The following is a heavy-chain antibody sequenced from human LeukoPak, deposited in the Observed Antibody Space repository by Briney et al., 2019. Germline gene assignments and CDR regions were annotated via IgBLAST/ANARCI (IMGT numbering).Heavy chain of an antibody. V-gene: IGHV1-18*01. J-gene: IGHJ4*02. CDR3: ARGNYGDYGDC. CDR1: GYTFTSYD. Sequence: ASVKVSCKASGYTFTSYDINWVRQAPGQGLEWMGWISAYNGNTKYAQKLQGRVTLTTDTSTSTVYMELRSLRSDDTAVYYCARGNYGDYGDCWGQGTLVTVSS. CDR2: ISAYNGNT. D-gene: IGHD4-17*01.